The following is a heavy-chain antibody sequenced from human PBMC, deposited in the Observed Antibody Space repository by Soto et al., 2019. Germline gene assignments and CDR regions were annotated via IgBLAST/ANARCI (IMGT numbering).Heavy chain of an antibody. J-gene: IGHJ5*02. V-gene: IGHV6-1*01. Sequence: SQTLSLTCAISGDSVSSNSALWNWIRQSPSRGLEWLGRTYYRSKGYNDYAVSVKSRITINPDTSKNQFSLQLNSVAPEDTAVYYCVREIAPRGFGPWGPRSLVTVSS. CDR2: TYYRSKGYN. CDR1: GDSVSSNSAL. D-gene: IGHD2-21*01. CDR3: VREIAPRGFGP.